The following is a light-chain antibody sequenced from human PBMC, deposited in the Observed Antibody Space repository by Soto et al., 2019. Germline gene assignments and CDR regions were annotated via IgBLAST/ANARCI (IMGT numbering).Light chain of an antibody. J-gene: IGKJ4*01. Sequence: DIELTQSPSFLSASVGDRVTITCRASRGISSYLAWYQQKPGKAPKLLIYAASTLQSGVPSRFSGSGSGTEFTLTISSLQPEDFATYSCQQLNSYPLTFGGVTKV. CDR2: AAS. V-gene: IGKV1-9*01. CDR1: RGISSY. CDR3: QQLNSYPLT.